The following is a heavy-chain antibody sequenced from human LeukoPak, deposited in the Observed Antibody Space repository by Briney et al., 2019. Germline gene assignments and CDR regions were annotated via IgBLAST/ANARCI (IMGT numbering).Heavy chain of an antibody. V-gene: IGHV3-15*01. CDR3: TTLYYDILTGYYISDDY. J-gene: IGHJ4*02. D-gene: IGHD3-9*01. CDR2: IKSKTDGGTT. Sequence: GGSLRLSCAASGFTFSNAWMSWVRQAPGKGLEWVGRIKSKTDGGTTDYAAPVKGRFTISRDDSKNTLYLQMNSLKTEDTAVYYRTTLYYDILTGYYISDDYWGQGTLVTVSS. CDR1: GFTFSNAW.